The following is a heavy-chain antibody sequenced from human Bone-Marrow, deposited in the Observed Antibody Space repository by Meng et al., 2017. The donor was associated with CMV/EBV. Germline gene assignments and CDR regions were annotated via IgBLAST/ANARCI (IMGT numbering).Heavy chain of an antibody. CDR2: IKQDGSEK. V-gene: IGHV3-7*01. D-gene: IGHD4-23*01. Sequence: GGSLRLSCAASGFTFSSYWMSWVRQAPGKGLEWVANIKQDGSEKYYVDSVKGRFTISRDNAKNSLYLQMNSLRAEDTAVYYCARDRDTVVTYDAFDIWGQGTTVTVSS. CDR3: ARDRDTVVTYDAFDI. J-gene: IGHJ3*02. CDR1: GFTFSSYW.